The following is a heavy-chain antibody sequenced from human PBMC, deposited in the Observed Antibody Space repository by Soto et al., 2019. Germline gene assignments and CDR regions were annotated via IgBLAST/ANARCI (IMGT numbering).Heavy chain of an antibody. CDR3: ARLEGLATISYYFDY. CDR2: IYYRGNT. D-gene: IGHD3-9*01. CDR1: GDSINSDNYY. Sequence: QLQLQKSGPGLVKPSETLSLTCSVSGDSINSDNYYWGWIRQPPGKGLEWIGSIYYRGNTYYNPSLKTRVTISLDKSKSQFSLKLNSVTAADSAVYFCARLEGLATISYYFDYWGQGTLVTVSS. J-gene: IGHJ4*02. V-gene: IGHV4-39*01.